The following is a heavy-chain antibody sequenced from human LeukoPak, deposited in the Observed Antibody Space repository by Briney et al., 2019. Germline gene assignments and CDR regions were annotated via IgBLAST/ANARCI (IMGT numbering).Heavy chain of an antibody. Sequence: GGSLRLSCAASGFTFSNYSMNWDRQAPGKVLEWVSSITSGSRYIYYADSVKGRFTISRDNAKNSLYLQMNSLRAEDTAVYYCARDRDYYDSSGFDIWGQGTMVTVSS. D-gene: IGHD3-22*01. CDR3: ARDRDYYDSSGFDI. V-gene: IGHV3-21*01. CDR2: ITSGSRYI. J-gene: IGHJ3*02. CDR1: GFTFSNYS.